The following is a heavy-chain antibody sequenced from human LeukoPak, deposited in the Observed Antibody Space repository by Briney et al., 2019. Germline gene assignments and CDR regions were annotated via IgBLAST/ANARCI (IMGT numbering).Heavy chain of an antibody. Sequence: GGSLRLSCAASGFIFNEAWMSWVRQAPGKGLEWVGRIKANAEGAPTDYAAPAIGRFTISRDDSKNTLYLEMYSLRTEDTAVYYCLYFWSGSSLVDYWAREPWSPSPQ. J-gene: IGHJ4*02. V-gene: IGHV3-15*01. CDR1: GFIFNEAW. D-gene: IGHD3-3*01. CDR2: IKANAEGAPT. CDR3: LYFWSGSSLVDY.